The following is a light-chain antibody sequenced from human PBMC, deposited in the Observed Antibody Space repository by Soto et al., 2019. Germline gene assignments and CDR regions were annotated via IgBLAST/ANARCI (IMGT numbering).Light chain of an antibody. CDR3: SSYTGRSTYV. Sequence: QSALTQPASVSGSPGQSIPISCTGTSSDVGGYNYVSWYQQHPGKAPKLMIYEVSDRPSGVSNRFSGSKSGNTASLTISGLQAEDEADYYCSSYTGRSTYVFGTGTKLTVL. CDR1: SSDVGGYNY. V-gene: IGLV2-14*01. J-gene: IGLJ1*01. CDR2: EVS.